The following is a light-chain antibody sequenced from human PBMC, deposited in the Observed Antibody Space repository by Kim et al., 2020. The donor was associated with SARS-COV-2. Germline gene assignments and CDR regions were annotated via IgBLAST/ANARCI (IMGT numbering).Light chain of an antibody. CDR3: CSYAGSSYV. V-gene: IGLV2-23*01. CDR1: SSDVESYNL. J-gene: IGLJ1*01. Sequence: PGQSITIACTGTSSDVESYNLVSWYQQHPGKAPNLKIYEGSKRPSGVSNRFSGSKSGNTASLTISGLQAEDEADYYCCSYAGSSYVFGTGTKVTVL. CDR2: EGS.